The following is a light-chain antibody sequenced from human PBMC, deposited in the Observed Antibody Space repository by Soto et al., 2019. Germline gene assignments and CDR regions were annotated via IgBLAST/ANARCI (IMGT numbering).Light chain of an antibody. Sequence: QSALTQPASVSGSPGQSITISCTGTSSDVGGYSYVSWYQQHPGRAPKLMIYEVSSRPSGVSNRFSGAKSGNTASLTISGLQAEEEADYYCSSYTTRNTVLFGGGTKVTVL. CDR1: SSDVGGYSY. CDR2: EVS. V-gene: IGLV2-14*01. J-gene: IGLJ2*01. CDR3: SSYTTRNTVL.